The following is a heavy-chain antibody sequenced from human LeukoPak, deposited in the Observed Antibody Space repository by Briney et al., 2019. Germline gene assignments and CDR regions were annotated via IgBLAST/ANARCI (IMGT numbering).Heavy chain of an antibody. CDR2: ISWNSGSI. CDR1: GFTFDDYA. J-gene: IGHJ3*02. D-gene: IGHD6-6*01. Sequence: GGSLRLSCAASGFTFDDYAMHWVRQAPGKGLEWVSGISWNSGSISYADSVKGRFTISRDNAKNSLYLQMNSLRAEDMALYYCAKDLSSSPQVAAFDIWGQGTMVTVSS. V-gene: IGHV3-9*03. CDR3: AKDLSSSPQVAAFDI.